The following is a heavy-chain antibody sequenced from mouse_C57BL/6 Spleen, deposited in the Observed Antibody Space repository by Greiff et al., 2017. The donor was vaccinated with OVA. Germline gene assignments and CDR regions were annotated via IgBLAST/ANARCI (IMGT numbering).Heavy chain of an antibody. J-gene: IGHJ4*01. D-gene: IGHD1-1*01. CDR2: ISDGGSYT. Sequence: DVKLVESGGGLVKPGGSLKLSCAASGFTFSSYAMSWVRQTPEKRLEWVATISDGGSYTYYPDNVKGRFTISRDNAKNNLYLQMSHLKSGDTAMYYWACVPITTVVARGAMDYWGQGTSVTVSS. CDR1: GFTFSSYA. CDR3: ACVPITTVVARGAMDY. V-gene: IGHV5-4*03.